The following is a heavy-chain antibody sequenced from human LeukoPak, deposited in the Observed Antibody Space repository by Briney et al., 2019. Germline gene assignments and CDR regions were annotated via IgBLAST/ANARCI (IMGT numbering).Heavy chain of an antibody. V-gene: IGHV3-53*01. D-gene: IGHD4-23*01. Sequence: GGSLRLSCAASGFTVSSNYMSWVRQAPGKGLEWVSVIYSGGSTYYADSVKGRFTISRDNSKNTLYLQMNSLRAEDTAVCYCARDYGGNVFDYWGQGTLVTVSS. J-gene: IGHJ4*02. CDR1: GFTVSSNY. CDR3: ARDYGGNVFDY. CDR2: IYSGGST.